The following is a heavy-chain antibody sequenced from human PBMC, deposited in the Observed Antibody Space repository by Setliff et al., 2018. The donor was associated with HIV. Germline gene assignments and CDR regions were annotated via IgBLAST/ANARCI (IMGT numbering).Heavy chain of an antibody. CDR3: ARVGASGVPSTMDYYYYMDV. V-gene: IGHV4-4*07. Sequence: SETLSLTCTVSGGSFSSYHWSWIRHRAGNGLEWIGHIYASGSTKYNPSLESRVTMSVDTYRTQFSLKLRSVTAADTAVYYCARVGASGVPSTMDYYYYMDVWGKGTTVTVSS. CDR2: IYASGST. J-gene: IGHJ6*03. D-gene: IGHD3-10*01. CDR1: GGSFSSYH.